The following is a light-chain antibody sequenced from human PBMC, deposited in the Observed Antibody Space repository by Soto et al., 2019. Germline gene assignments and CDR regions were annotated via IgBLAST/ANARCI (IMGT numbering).Light chain of an antibody. J-gene: IGKJ5*01. V-gene: IGKV3-11*01. Sequence: EIVLPQSPATLSLSPGERATLSCRATQSVGNYLTWYQQKPGQPPRLLIYDASNRATGIPARFSGSGSGTDFALTISSLQPDDFAIYYCEQRSNSFTFGQGTRLDIK. CDR3: EQRSNSFT. CDR1: QSVGNY. CDR2: DAS.